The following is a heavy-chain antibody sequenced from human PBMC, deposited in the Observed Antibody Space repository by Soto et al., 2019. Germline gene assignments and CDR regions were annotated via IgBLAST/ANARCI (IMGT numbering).Heavy chain of an antibody. CDR2: MFWRDDK. CDR1: GFSLTTSGVG. Sequence: SGPTLVNPTQTLTLACTFSGFSLTTSGVGVGWIRQPPGKALEWLALMFWRDDKWYSPSLKNRLTITKGTSKNQVVLTMTNMEPVDTATYYCAHGFTYCGGDDCSTYFDYRGQGTLVTVSA. CDR3: AHGFTYCGGDDCSTYFDY. J-gene: IGHJ4*02. V-gene: IGHV2-5*01. D-gene: IGHD2-21*01.